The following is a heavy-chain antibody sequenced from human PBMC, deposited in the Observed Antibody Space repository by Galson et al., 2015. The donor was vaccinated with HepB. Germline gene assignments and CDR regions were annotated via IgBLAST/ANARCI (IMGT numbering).Heavy chain of an antibody. CDR2: INTNTGNP. V-gene: IGHV7-4-1*02. CDR1: GYTFTSYA. CDR3: ASLTTVARKWGSYYFDY. D-gene: IGHD3-16*01. J-gene: IGHJ4*02. Sequence: SVKVSCKASGYTFTSYAMNWVRQAPGQGLEWMGWINTNTGNPTYAQGFTGRFVFSLDTSVSTAYLQISSLKAEDTAVYYCASLTTVARKWGSYYFDYWGQRTLVTVSS.